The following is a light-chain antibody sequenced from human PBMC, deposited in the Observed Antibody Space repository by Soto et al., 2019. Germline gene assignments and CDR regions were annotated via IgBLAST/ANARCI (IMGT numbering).Light chain of an antibody. J-gene: IGKJ1*01. CDR1: QSVSSY. Sequence: EIVLTQSPSTLSLSPGERATLSCRASQSVSSYLAWYQQKPDQAHRLLIYDASNRATGIPARFSGSGSGTDFTLTISSLEPEDFAVYYCQQRSNWPPAWTFGHGTKVDIK. CDR3: QQRSNWPPAWT. CDR2: DAS. V-gene: IGKV3-11*01.